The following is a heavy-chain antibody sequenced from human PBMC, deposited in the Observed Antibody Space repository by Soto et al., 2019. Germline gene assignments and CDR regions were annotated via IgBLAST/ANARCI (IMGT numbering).Heavy chain of an antibody. CDR3: ARAKKTTVAPKHYYGMAV. CDR2: IIPIFGTA. D-gene: IGHD4-17*01. J-gene: IGHJ6*02. CDR1: GGTFSSYA. V-gene: IGHV1-69*06. Sequence: SVKVSCKASGGTFSSYAISWVRQAPGQGLEWMGGIIPIFGTANYAQKFQGRVTITADKSTSTAYMELSSLRSEDTAVYYCARAKKTTVAPKHYYGMAVWGQGTTVTVS.